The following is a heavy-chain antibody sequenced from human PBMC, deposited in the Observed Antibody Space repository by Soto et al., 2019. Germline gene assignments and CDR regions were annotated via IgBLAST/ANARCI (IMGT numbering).Heavy chain of an antibody. J-gene: IGHJ6*02. CDR2: TYYRSKWYN. CDR3: ARTDPYCGGDCYSSYYCYYGMDV. V-gene: IGHV6-1*01. Sequence: SQTLSLTCAISGDSVSSNSAAWNWIRQSPSRGLEWLGRTYYRSKWYNDYAVSVKSRITITPDTSKNQFSLQLNSVTPEDTAVYYCARTDPYCGGDCYSSYYCYYGMDVWGQGTTVTVSS. CDR1: GDSVSSNSAA. D-gene: IGHD2-21*02.